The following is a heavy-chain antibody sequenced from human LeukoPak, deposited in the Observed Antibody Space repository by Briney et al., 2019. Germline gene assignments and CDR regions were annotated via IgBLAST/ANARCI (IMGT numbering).Heavy chain of an antibody. CDR2: IIPIFGIA. D-gene: IGHD2-15*01. V-gene: IGHV1-69*04. CDR3: ARDRGTQRGYWDV. Sequence: SVKGSCKASGGTFSSYAISWVRQAPGQGLEWMGRIIPIFGIANYAQKFQGRVTITADKSTSTAYMELSSLRSEDTAVYYCARDRGTQRGYWDVWGQGTTVTVSS. CDR1: GGTFSSYA. J-gene: IGHJ6*02.